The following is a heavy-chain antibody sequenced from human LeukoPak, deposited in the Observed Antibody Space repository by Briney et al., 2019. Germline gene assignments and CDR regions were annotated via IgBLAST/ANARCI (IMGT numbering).Heavy chain of an antibody. Sequence: PSEPLCLTCAAYGGAFSGDYWSRIRQPPGKGLEWIGEINHSGSTNYNPSLKSRVTISVDTSKNQFSLKLSSVTAADTAVYYCARDHPGRGSGPFDYWGHGTLVTVYS. CDR3: ARDHPGRGSGPFDY. D-gene: IGHD3-10*01. J-gene: IGHJ4*01. CDR1: GGAFSGDY. CDR2: INHSGST. V-gene: IGHV4-34*01.